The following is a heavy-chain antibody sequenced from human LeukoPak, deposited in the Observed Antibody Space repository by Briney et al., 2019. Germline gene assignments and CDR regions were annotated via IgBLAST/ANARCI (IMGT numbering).Heavy chain of an antibody. CDR3: ARAMRSGYDY. V-gene: IGHV3-48*02. D-gene: IGHD5-12*01. J-gene: IGHJ4*02. Sequence: GGSLRLSCAASGFTFSSTAMSWVRQAPGKRLEWVSYISSRSDSIYYADSVKGRFTISRDNAENSLYLQMNSLRDEDTAVYYCARAMRSGYDYWGQGTLVTVSS. CDR1: GFTFSSTA. CDR2: ISSRSDSI.